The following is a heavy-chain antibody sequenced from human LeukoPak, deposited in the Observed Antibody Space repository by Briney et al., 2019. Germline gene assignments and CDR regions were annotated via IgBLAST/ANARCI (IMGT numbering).Heavy chain of an antibody. CDR3: ASGTTYYYGSGRGYYMDV. J-gene: IGHJ6*03. CDR1: GYTFTSYG. CDR2: ISAYNGNT. V-gene: IGHV1-18*01. Sequence: ASVKVSCKASGYTFTSYGISWVRQAPGQGLEWMGWISAYNGNTNYAQKLQGRVTMTTDTSTSTAYMELRSLRSDDTAVYYCASGTTYYYGSGRGYYMDVWGKGTTVTVSS. D-gene: IGHD3-10*01.